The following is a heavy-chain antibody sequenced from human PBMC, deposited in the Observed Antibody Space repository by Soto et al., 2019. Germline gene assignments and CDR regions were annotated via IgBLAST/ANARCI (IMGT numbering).Heavy chain of an antibody. D-gene: IGHD2-8*01. CDR2: VYYRGRS. Sequence: SHTLSLTCTVSGGSDGNSNYYWGWIRHSPGKGLEWIGSVYYRGRSYSKSSVKSRVTISVDTSKNQFSLNLNSVTASDTAVYFCVSQRTSVLTQAYFDYWGPGALVTVSS. J-gene: IGHJ4*02. CDR3: VSQRTSVLTQAYFDY. V-gene: IGHV4-39*01. CDR1: GGSDGNSNYY.